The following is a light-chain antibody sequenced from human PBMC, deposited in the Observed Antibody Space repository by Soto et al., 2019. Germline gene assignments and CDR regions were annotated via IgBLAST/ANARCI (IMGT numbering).Light chain of an antibody. V-gene: IGKV3-11*01. CDR3: QQRSNWPPVIT. J-gene: IGKJ5*01. CDR1: QSFSSY. Sequence: EIVLTQSPATLSLSPGERATLSCRASQSFSSYLAWYQQKPRQAPRLLIYDASKRATGIPARFSGRGSGTDFTLTIGSLEPEDFAVYYCQQRSNWPPVITFGQGTRLEIK. CDR2: DAS.